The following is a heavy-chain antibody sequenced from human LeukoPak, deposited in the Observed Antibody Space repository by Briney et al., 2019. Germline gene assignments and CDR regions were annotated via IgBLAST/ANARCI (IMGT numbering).Heavy chain of an antibody. Sequence: GGSLRLSCAASGFILSRFGMHWVRQAPGKGLEWVAFTRNDESDKYYSDSVRGRFTTSRDNAKNSLYLQMNSLRAEDTAVYYCARDSGSSTSLQFQHWGQGTLVTVSS. J-gene: IGHJ1*01. V-gene: IGHV3-30*02. CDR3: ARDSGSSTSLQFQH. CDR1: GFILSRFG. D-gene: IGHD2-2*01. CDR2: TRNDESDK.